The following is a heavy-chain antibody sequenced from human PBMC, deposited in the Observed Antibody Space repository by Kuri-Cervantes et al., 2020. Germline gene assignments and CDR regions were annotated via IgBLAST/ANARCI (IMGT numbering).Heavy chain of an antibody. V-gene: IGHV3-48*01. Sequence: GESLKISCAASGFTFSSYSMNWVRQAPGKGLEWVSYISSSGSTIYYADSVKGRFAISRDNSKNTLYLQMNSLRVEDTAVYYCAKSPGDHGDYWGQGTLVTVSS. CDR2: ISSSGSTI. CDR1: GFTFSSYS. J-gene: IGHJ4*02. CDR3: AKSPGDHGDY. D-gene: IGHD4-17*01.